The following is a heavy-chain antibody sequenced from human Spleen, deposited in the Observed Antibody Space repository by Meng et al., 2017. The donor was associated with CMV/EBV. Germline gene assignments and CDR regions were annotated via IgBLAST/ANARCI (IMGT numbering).Heavy chain of an antibody. Sequence: GGSLRLSCATSGFTFTSYGIHWVRQAPGKGLEWVANIKQDGSETYFMESVKGRFTISRDDTDNSLHLQMNNLNGGDTALYYCTSAAAATEEFDHWGQGTLVTVSS. J-gene: IGHJ4*02. CDR2: IKQDGSET. D-gene: IGHD6-13*01. V-gene: IGHV3-7*01. CDR3: TSAAAATEEFDH. CDR1: GFTFTSYG.